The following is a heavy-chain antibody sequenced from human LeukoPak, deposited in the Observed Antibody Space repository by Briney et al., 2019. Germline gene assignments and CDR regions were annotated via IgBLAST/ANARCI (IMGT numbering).Heavy chain of an antibody. J-gene: IGHJ6*02. Sequence: SETLSLTCTVSGGSVTSYYWSWIRQPPGKGLEWIGYIYYSGSTNYNPSLKSRVTISVDTSTNQFSLKLGSVTAADTAVYYCARDNWNYGSSMDVWGQGTTVTVSS. D-gene: IGHD1-7*01. CDR3: ARDNWNYGSSMDV. CDR2: IYYSGST. CDR1: GGSVTSYY. V-gene: IGHV4-59*02.